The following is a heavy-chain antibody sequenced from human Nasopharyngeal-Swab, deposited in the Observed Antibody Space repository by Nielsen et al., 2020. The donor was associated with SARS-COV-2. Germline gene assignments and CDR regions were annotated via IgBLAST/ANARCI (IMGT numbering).Heavy chain of an antibody. J-gene: IGHJ4*02. V-gene: IGHV3-23*01. CDR1: GITFSNHA. Sequence: GESLKISCAASGITFSNHAWTWVRQAPGKGLEWVSAISISGDKTYYAGSVRGRFTISRDNAKNTLYLQMNSLRAEDTAVYYCARDVGGRDNYWGQGALVTVSS. CDR3: ARDVGGRDNY. CDR2: ISISGDKT. D-gene: IGHD2-15*01.